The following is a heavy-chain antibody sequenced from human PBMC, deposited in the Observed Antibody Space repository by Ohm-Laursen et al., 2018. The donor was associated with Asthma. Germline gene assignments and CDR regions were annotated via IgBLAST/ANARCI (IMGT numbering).Heavy chain of an antibody. Sequence: SVKVSCKASGYTFTSYAMNWVRQAPGQGLEWMGWINTNTGNPTYAQGFTGRFVFSLDTSVSTAYLQISSLKAEDTAVYYCARDGPLDGWFYYGSDTSYYGMDVWGQGTTVTVSS. J-gene: IGHJ6*02. CDR2: INTNTGNP. CDR1: GYTFTSYA. CDR3: ARDGPLDGWFYYGSDTSYYGMDV. D-gene: IGHD3-10*01. V-gene: IGHV7-4-1*02.